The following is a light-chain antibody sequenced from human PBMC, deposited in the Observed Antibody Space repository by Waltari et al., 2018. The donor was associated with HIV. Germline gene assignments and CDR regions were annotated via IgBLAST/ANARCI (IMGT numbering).Light chain of an antibody. CDR2: SNN. V-gene: IGLV10-54*04. CDR3: SAWDRSLSVVV. J-gene: IGLJ2*01. CDR1: SNNLGNQG. Sequence: QAGLTQSPSVSKGLRQTATLTCTGNSNNLGNQGATWLQQHQGHPPKLLSYSNNNRPAGISERFSASRSGNTASLTITGLQPEDEADYFCSAWDRSLSVVVFGGGTTLTVL.